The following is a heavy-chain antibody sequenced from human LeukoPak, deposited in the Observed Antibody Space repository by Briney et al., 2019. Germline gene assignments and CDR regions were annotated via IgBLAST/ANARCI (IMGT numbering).Heavy chain of an antibody. CDR3: AKGSYYDSSGSFYFDY. J-gene: IGHJ4*02. D-gene: IGHD3-22*01. CDR1: GFTFSSYA. Sequence: GGSLRLSCAASGFTFSSYAMSWVRQAPGKELEWVSGISGSGDNTYYADSVKGRFTISRDNSKNTLYVQVNSLGTEDTAAYHCAKGSYYDSSGSFYFDYWGQGTLVTVSS. V-gene: IGHV3-23*01. CDR2: ISGSGDNT.